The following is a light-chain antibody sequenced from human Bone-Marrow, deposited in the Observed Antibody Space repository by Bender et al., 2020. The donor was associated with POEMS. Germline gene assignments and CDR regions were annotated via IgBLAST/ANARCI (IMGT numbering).Light chain of an antibody. CDR2: GNN. V-gene: IGLV2-14*01. J-gene: IGLJ3*02. CDR1: SSDVGGYNY. CDR3: VAWDASLNGWV. Sequence: QSALTQPASVSGSPGQSITISCTGTSSDVGGYNYVSWYQQLPGKAPKLLIFGNNNRPSGVPDRFSGSKSDNTASLTISGLQSDDEAIYFCVAWDASLNGWVFGGGTKLTVL.